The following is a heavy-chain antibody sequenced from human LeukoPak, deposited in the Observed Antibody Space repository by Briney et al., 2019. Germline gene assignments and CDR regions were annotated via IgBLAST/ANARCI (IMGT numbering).Heavy chain of an antibody. CDR2: INHSGST. J-gene: IGHJ5*02. CDR1: GGSFSGYY. D-gene: IGHD2-15*01. Sequence: NPSETLSLTCAVYGGSFSGYYWSWIRQPPGKGLEWIGEINHSGSTNYNPSLKSRVTVSVDTSKNQFSLKLSSVTAADTAVYYCASKVVAASWFDPWGQGTLVTVSS. CDR3: ASKVVAASWFDP. V-gene: IGHV4-34*01.